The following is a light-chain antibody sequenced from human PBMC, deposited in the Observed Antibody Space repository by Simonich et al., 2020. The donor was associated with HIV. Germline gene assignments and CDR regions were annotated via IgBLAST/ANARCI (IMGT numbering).Light chain of an antibody. CDR1: QSLVHSDGTTY. V-gene: IGKV2-30*02. CDR3: MQGTLPFT. Sequence: DVVMTQSPLSLPVTLGQPASISCRSSQSLVHSDGTTYLHWFQQRPGQSPRRLIHKVSNRDSGVPDRFSGSGSGTDFTLKISRVEAEDVGVYYCMQGTLPFTFGPGTKVDIK. J-gene: IGKJ3*01. CDR2: KVS.